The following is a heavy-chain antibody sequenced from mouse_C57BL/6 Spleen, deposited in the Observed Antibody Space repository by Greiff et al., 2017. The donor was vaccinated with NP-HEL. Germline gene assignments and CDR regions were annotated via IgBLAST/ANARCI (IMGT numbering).Heavy chain of an antibody. D-gene: IGHD2-3*01. CDR2: ISSGGSYT. CDR1: GFTFSSYG. J-gene: IGHJ2*01. V-gene: IGHV5-6*01. Sequence: EVQGVESGGDLVKPGGSLKLSCAASGFTFSSYGMSWVRQTPDKRLEWVATISSGGSYTYYPDSVKGRFTISRDHAKNTLYLQMSSLKSEDTAMYYYARREADGFFFDYWGQGTTLTVSS. CDR3: ARREADGFFFDY.